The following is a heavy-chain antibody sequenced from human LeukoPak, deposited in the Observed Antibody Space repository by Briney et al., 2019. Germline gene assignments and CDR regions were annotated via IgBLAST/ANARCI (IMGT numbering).Heavy chain of an antibody. CDR3: ARRTDTRGYRRFDY. J-gene: IGHJ4*02. CDR1: GGSISSSSYY. D-gene: IGHD5-18*01. CDR2: IIHSGST. Sequence: TSETLSLTCTVSGGSISSSSYYWGWIRQPPGKGLEWIGEIIHSGSTNYNPSLKSRVTISVDTSKHQFSLKLSSVTAADTAVYYCARRTDTRGYRRFDYWGQGTLVTVSS. V-gene: IGHV4-39*07.